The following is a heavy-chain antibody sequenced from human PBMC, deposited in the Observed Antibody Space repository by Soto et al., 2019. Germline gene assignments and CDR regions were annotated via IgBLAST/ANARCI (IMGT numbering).Heavy chain of an antibody. J-gene: IGHJ4*02. CDR2: IYYSGST. Sequence: SETLSLTCTVSGGSISSYYWSWIRQPPGKGLEWIGYIYYSGSTNYNPSLKSRVTISVDTSKNQFSLKLSSVTAADTAVYYCARDLTGNYYFDYWGQGTLVTVSS. D-gene: IGHD1-20*01. CDR3: ARDLTGNYYFDY. V-gene: IGHV4-59*01. CDR1: GGSISSYY.